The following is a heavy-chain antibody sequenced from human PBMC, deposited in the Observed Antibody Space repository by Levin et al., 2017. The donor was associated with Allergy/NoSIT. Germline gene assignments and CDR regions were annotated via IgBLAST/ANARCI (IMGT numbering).Heavy chain of an antibody. V-gene: IGHV4-34*01. Sequence: PSETLSLTCAVYGGSFSGYYWSWIRQPPGKGLEWIGEINHSGSTNYNPSLKSRVTISVDTSKNQFSLKLSSVTAADTAVYYCAREARIAARPLDYWGQGTLVTVSS. CDR3: AREARIAARPLDY. CDR1: GGSFSGYY. D-gene: IGHD6-6*01. CDR2: INHSGST. J-gene: IGHJ4*02.